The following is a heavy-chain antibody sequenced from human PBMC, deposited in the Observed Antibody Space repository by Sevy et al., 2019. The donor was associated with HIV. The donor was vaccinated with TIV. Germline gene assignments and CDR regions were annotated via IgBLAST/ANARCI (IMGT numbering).Heavy chain of an antibody. Sequence: ASVKVSCKASGYTFTSYGISWVLQAPGQGLEWMGWSSAYNGNTNYAQKLQGRVTMTTDTSTSTAYMELRSLRSDDTAVYYCARDWGDGYNRRYYYYYYGMDVWGQGTTVTVSS. D-gene: IGHD5-12*01. CDR2: SSAYNGNT. J-gene: IGHJ6*02. CDR1: GYTFTSYG. V-gene: IGHV1-18*04. CDR3: ARDWGDGYNRRYYYYYYGMDV.